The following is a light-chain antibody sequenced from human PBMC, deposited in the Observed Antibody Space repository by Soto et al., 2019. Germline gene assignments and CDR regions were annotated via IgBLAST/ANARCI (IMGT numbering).Light chain of an antibody. Sequence: EIVLTQSPATLSLSPGESATLSCRASRSVGNNLAWYQKKPGQAPGLLIYAASTRATGIPARFSGSGSGTDFTLTISSLEPEDFAVYYCQQHADWPLTFGGGTKVEIK. J-gene: IGKJ4*01. CDR1: RSVGNN. V-gene: IGKV3-11*01. CDR2: AAS. CDR3: QQHADWPLT.